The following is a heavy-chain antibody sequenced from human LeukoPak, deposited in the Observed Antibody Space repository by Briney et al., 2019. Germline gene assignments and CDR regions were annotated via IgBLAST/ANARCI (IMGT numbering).Heavy chain of an antibody. CDR3: ARLGGYSYGFFDY. CDR1: GGSISVNTYY. J-gene: IGHJ4*02. Sequence: SETLSLTCTVSGGSISVNTYYCAWIRQPPGRGLEWIGSVYYSGRTDYNPSLKSRVTISVDTSKNQLSLSLNSVTAADTAVYYCARLGGYSYGFFDYWGQGTLVTVSS. D-gene: IGHD5-18*01. V-gene: IGHV4-39*01. CDR2: VYYSGRT.